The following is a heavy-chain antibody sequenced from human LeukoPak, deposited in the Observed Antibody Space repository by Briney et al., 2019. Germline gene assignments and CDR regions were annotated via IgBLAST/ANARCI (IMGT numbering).Heavy chain of an antibody. CDR1: GGSFRGYY. CDR3: ASIAARRDPYYYYYYMDV. D-gene: IGHD6-6*01. Sequence: PSETLSLTXAVYGGSFRGYYWSWIRQPPGKGLEWIGEINHSGSTNYNPSLKSRVTISVDTSKNQFSLKLSSVTAADTAVYYCASIAARRDPYYYYYYMDVWGKGTTVTVSS. CDR2: INHSGST. V-gene: IGHV4-34*01. J-gene: IGHJ6*03.